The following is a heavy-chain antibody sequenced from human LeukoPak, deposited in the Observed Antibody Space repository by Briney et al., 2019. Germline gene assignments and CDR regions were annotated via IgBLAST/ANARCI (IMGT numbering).Heavy chain of an antibody. CDR1: GYTFTSYY. V-gene: IGHV1-46*01. J-gene: IGHJ4*02. Sequence: ASVEVSCKASGYTFTSYYMHWMRQAPGQGLEWMGIINPSGGSTSYAQKFQGRVTMTRDMSTSTVYMELSSLRSEDTAVYYCASGPARTAFDYWGQGTLVTVSS. CDR2: INPSGGST. CDR3: ASGPARTAFDY. D-gene: IGHD1-14*01.